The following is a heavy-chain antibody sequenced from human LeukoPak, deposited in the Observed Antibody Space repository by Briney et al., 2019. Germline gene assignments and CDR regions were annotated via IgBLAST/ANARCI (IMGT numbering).Heavy chain of an antibody. V-gene: IGHV1-69*05. CDR2: IILSFGTA. D-gene: IGHD6-13*01. CDR1: GGTFSSYA. Sequence: ASVKVSCKASGGTFSSYAISWVRQAPGQGLEWMGGIILSFGTANYAQKFQGRVTITTDESTSTAYMELSSLRSEDTAVYYCARRDLPGIAAAGTTSGFDPWGQGTLVTVS. J-gene: IGHJ5*02. CDR3: ARRDLPGIAAAGTTSGFDP.